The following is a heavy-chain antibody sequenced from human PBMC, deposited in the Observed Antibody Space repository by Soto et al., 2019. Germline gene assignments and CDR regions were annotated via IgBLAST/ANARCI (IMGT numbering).Heavy chain of an antibody. CDR2: INHSGST. Sequence: SETLSLTCAVYGGSFSGYYWSWIRQPPGKGLEWIGEINHSGSTNYNPSLKSRVTISVDTSKNQFSLKLSSVTAADTAVYYCARGNYDFWSGYYLKRYDYYYYGMDVWGQGTTVTVSS. J-gene: IGHJ6*02. D-gene: IGHD3-3*01. V-gene: IGHV4-34*01. CDR3: ARGNYDFWSGYYLKRYDYYYYGMDV. CDR1: GGSFSGYY.